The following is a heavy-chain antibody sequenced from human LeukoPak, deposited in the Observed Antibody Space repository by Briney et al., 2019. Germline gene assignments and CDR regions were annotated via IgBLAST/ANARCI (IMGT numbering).Heavy chain of an antibody. CDR3: ANVKGDYVNFQH. Sequence: PGGSLRLSCAASGFTFSSYAMSWVRQAPGKGLEWVSGISGSDGSTNYADSVKGRFTISRDNSKNTLYLQMNSLRAEDTAVYYCANVKGDYVNFQHWGQGTLVTVSS. D-gene: IGHD4-17*01. CDR1: GFTFSSYA. J-gene: IGHJ1*01. CDR2: ISGSDGST. V-gene: IGHV3-23*01.